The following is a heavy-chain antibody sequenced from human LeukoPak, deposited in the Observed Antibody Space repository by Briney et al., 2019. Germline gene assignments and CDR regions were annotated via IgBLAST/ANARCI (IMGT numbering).Heavy chain of an antibody. CDR2: ISYDGSNK. CDR3: ARGDYDSSGYRYLQEGYMDV. J-gene: IGHJ6*03. Sequence: GRSLRLSCAASGFTFSSYAMHWVRQAPGKGLEWVAVISYDGSNKYYADSVKGRFTISRDNSKNTLYLQMNSLRAEDTAVYYCARGDYDSSGYRYLQEGYMDVWGKGTTVTVSS. V-gene: IGHV3-30*01. D-gene: IGHD3-22*01. CDR1: GFTFSSYA.